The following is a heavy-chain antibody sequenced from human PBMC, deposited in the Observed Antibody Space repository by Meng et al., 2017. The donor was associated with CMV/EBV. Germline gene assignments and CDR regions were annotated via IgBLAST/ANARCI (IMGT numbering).Heavy chain of an antibody. V-gene: IGHV3-21*01. D-gene: IGHD3-3*01. CDR1: GFTFSSYS. Sequence: GESLKISCAASGFTFSSYSMNWVRQAPGKGLEWVSSSSSSSSYIYYADSVKGRFTISRDNAKNSLYLQMNSLRAEDTAVYYCARGNDFWSGPDDYWGQGTLVTVSS. CDR3: ARGNDFWSGPDDY. CDR2: SSSSSSYI. J-gene: IGHJ4*02.